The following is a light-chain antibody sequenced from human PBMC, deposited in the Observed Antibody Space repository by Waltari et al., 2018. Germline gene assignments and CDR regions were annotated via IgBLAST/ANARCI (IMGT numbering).Light chain of an antibody. V-gene: IGKV3-20*01. Sequence: SCRASQGVSKDLAWYQQKPGQAPRLLIYGTSIRATGIPDRFSGSGSGTDFSLTISRLEPEDFAVYYCQHYFRLPVTFGQGTTVEIK. CDR2: GTS. CDR1: QGVSKD. CDR3: QHYFRLPVT. J-gene: IGKJ1*01.